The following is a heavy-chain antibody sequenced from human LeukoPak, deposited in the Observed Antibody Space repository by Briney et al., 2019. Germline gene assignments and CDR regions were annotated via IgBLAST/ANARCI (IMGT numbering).Heavy chain of an antibody. V-gene: IGHV4-34*01. J-gene: IGHJ5*02. D-gene: IGHD2-15*01. Sequence: SETLSLTCAVYGGSFSGYYWSWIRQPPGKGLEWIGEINHSGSTNYNPSLKSRVTISVDTSKNQFSLKLSSVTAADTAVYYCARGGYCSGGSCYSYIAMVYNRFDPWGQGTLVTVSS. CDR1: GGSFSGYY. CDR2: INHSGST. CDR3: ARGGYCSGGSCYSYIAMVYNRFDP.